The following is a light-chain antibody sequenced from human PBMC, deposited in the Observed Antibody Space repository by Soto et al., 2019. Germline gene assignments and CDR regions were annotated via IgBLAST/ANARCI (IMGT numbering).Light chain of an antibody. CDR2: DDN. CDR3: QSYDSSLSGYV. J-gene: IGLJ1*01. V-gene: IGLV1-40*01. Sequence: QSVLTQPPSVSGAPGQRVTISCTGSSSNIGAGYDLHWYRQLPGTAPKLLIYDDNNQPSGVPDRFSGSKSGTSASLAISGLQAEDEADYYCQSYDSSLSGYVFGTGTKVTVL. CDR1: SSNIGAGYD.